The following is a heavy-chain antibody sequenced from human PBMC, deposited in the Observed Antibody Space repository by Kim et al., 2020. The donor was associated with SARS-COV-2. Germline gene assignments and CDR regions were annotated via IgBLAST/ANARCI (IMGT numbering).Heavy chain of an antibody. CDR3: AKVDVVGDNNCFYYYGM. Sequence: GGSLRLSCAASGFTFDIYAMTWVRQAPGKGLEWVSVISGGGVSKFYADSVRGRFTISRDDSKNTLFLQMNSLRAEDTALYYCAKVDVVGDNNCFYYYGM. D-gene: IGHD5-12*01. V-gene: IGHV3-23*01. J-gene: IGHJ6*01. CDR1: GFTFDIYA. CDR2: ISGGGVSK.